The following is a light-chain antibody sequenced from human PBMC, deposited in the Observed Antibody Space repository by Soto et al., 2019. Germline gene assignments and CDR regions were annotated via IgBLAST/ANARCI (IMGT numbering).Light chain of an antibody. CDR2: AVS. CDR1: QGIKKD. Sequence: DIQMTQSPSSLSASVGDRVTITCRASQGIKKDLGWYQQKPGKAPKLLISAVSSLQSGVPSRFSGSGSGTEFTLTISSLQPEDFATYYCLQHNTYPRTFGQGTKVDIK. V-gene: IGKV1-17*01. CDR3: LQHNTYPRT. J-gene: IGKJ1*01.